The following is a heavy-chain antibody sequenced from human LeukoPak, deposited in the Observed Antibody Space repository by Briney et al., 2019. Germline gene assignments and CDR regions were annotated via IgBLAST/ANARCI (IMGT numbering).Heavy chain of an antibody. Sequence: PGGSLRLSCAASGFTLSCSGMHLVRQAPGKGLEWVAFIRYEGSNKYYVDSVKGRFTISRDNSKNTLYPQMNSLRAEGTAVCYWVKPRLEQAYYYDSSGYYPYWGEGTLVTVSS. D-gene: IGHD3-22*01. CDR1: GFTLSCSG. J-gene: IGHJ4*02. CDR2: IRYEGSNK. V-gene: IGHV3-30*02. CDR3: VKPRLEQAYYYDSSGYYPY.